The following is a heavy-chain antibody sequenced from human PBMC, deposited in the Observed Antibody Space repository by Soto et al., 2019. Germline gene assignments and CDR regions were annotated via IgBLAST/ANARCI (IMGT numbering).Heavy chain of an antibody. Sequence: PSETLSLTCAVSGGSINTYYWSWVRQPPGKGLEWIGNIHHSGSTNYNPSLNSRVTISIDTSKNKLSLWLNSVTAADTAVYYCARVVDCRNGICSFWFDSWGQGTLVTVSS. CDR3: ARVVDCRNGICSFWFDS. CDR1: GGSINTYY. D-gene: IGHD3-10*02. J-gene: IGHJ5*01. V-gene: IGHV4-59*01. CDR2: IHHSGST.